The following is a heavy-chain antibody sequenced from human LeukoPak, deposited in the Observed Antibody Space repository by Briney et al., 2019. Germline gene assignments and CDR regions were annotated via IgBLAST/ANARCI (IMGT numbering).Heavy chain of an antibody. J-gene: IGHJ6*02. Sequence: ASVKVSCKASGYTFTSYDINLVRQATGQGLEWMGWMNPNSGNTGYAQKFQGRVTMTRNTSISTAYMELSSLRSEDTAVYYCARVILRFLEWSGSYYGMDVWGQGTTVTVSS. D-gene: IGHD3-3*01. CDR2: MNPNSGNT. CDR3: ARVILRFLEWSGSYYGMDV. CDR1: GYTFTSYD. V-gene: IGHV1-8*01.